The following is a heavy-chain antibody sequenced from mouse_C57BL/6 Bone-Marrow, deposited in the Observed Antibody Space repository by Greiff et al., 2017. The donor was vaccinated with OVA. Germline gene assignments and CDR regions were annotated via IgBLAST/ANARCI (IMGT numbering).Heavy chain of an antibody. V-gene: IGHV5-4*01. CDR2: ISDGGSYT. J-gene: IGHJ3*01. Sequence: DVKLVESGGGLVKPGGSLKLSCAASGFTFSSYAMSWVRQTPEKRLEWVATISDGGSYTYYPDNVKGRFTISRDNAKNNLYLQMSHLKSEDTAMYYCAREGDYRTWFAYWGQGTLVTVSA. CDR1: GFTFSSYA. D-gene: IGHD2-14*01. CDR3: AREGDYRTWFAY.